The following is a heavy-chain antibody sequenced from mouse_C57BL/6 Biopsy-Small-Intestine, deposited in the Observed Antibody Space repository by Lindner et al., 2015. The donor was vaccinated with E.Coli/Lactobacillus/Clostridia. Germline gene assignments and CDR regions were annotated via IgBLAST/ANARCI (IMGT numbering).Heavy chain of an antibody. CDR1: GYTFTSYG. J-gene: IGHJ2*01. CDR2: IYPRSGNT. D-gene: IGHD3-2*02. Sequence: VQLQESGVELARPGASVKLSCKASGYTFTSYGISWVKQRTGQGLEWIGEIYPRSGNTYYNEKFKGKATLTADKSSSTAYMELRSLTSEDSAVYFCAREWGQLRLRGHFDYWGQGTTLTVSS. V-gene: IGHV1-81*01. CDR3: AREWGQLRLRGHFDY.